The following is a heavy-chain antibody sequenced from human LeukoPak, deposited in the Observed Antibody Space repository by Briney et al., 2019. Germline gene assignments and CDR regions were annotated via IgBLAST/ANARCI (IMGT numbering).Heavy chain of an antibody. Sequence: GGSLRLSCAASGFTFSSYSMNWVRQAPGKGLEWVSSISSSSSYIYYADSVKGRFTISRDNAKNSPYLQMNSLRAEDTAVYYCARDGSLGQLVTYDMDVWGQGTTVTVSS. CDR1: GFTFSSYS. CDR3: ARDGSLGQLVTYDMDV. J-gene: IGHJ6*02. D-gene: IGHD6-6*01. V-gene: IGHV3-21*01. CDR2: ISSSSSYI.